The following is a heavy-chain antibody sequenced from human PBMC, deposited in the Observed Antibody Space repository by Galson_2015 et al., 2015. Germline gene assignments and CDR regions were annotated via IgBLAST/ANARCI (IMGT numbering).Heavy chain of an antibody. CDR1: GYTFTRYY. V-gene: IGHV1-46*01. J-gene: IGHJ3*02. CDR2: INPRGGST. Sequence: SVKVSCTASGYTFTRYYMHWVRHAPGHGLEWMGIINPRGGSTRYAQKFQGRVTMTRDTSTSTVYMELSSLRSEDTAVYYCARGSRGYYDSSGYPDAFDIWGQGTMVTVSS. D-gene: IGHD3-22*01. CDR3: ARGSRGYYDSSGYPDAFDI.